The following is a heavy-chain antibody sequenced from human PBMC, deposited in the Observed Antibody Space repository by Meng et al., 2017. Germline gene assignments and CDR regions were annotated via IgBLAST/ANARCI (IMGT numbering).Heavy chain of an antibody. Sequence: VQLQQSGPGLVKPSQTLSLTCTVSGGSIRSGGYYWSWIRQHPGKGLEWIGYIYYSGSTYYNPSLKSLVTISVDTSKNQFSLKLSSVTAADTAVYYCARVHYYDSSGYNNWYFDLWGRGTLVTVSS. D-gene: IGHD3-22*01. V-gene: IGHV4-31*01. CDR3: ARVHYYDSSGYNNWYFDL. CDR2: IYYSGST. J-gene: IGHJ2*01. CDR1: GGSIRSGGYY.